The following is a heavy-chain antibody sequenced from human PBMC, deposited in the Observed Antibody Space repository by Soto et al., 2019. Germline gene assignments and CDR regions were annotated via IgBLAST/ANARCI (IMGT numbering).Heavy chain of an antibody. V-gene: IGHV4-61*01. J-gene: IGHJ6*02. Sequence: PXETLSLTCTVAGCSVSSGSYYWSWIRQPPGKGLEWIGYIYYSGSTNYNPSLKSRVTISVDTSKNQFSLKLSSVTAADTAVYYCARDIVVVPVPEDYYYYGMDVWGQGTTVTVSS. CDR1: GCSVSSGSYY. CDR2: IYYSGST. CDR3: ARDIVVVPVPEDYYYYGMDV. D-gene: IGHD2-2*01.